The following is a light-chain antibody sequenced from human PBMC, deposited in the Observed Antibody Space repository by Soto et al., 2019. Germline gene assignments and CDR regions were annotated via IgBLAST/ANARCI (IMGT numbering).Light chain of an antibody. CDR2: DDS. Sequence: SYELTQPPSVSVAPGQTARITCGGNNIGYKSVHWYQQKPVQAPVLVVYDDSDRPSGIPERFSGSNSGNTATLTISRVEAGDEADYYCQVWDSSSGHLNWVFGGGTKLTVL. CDR3: QVWDSSSGHLNWV. J-gene: IGLJ3*02. CDR1: NIGYKS. V-gene: IGLV3-21*02.